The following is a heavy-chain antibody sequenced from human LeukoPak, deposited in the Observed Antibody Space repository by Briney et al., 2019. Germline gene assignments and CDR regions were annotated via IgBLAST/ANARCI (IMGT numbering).Heavy chain of an antibody. CDR2: ISAYNGNT. CDR1: GYTFTSYG. V-gene: IGHV1-18*01. CDR3: ARDRMTPVTNWFDP. Sequence: SVKVFCKASGYTFTSYGISWVRQAPGQGLEWMGWISAYNGNTNYAQKLQGRVTMTTDTSTSTAYMELRSLRSDDTAVYYCARDRMTPVTNWFDPWGQGTLVTVSS. J-gene: IGHJ5*02. D-gene: IGHD4-17*01.